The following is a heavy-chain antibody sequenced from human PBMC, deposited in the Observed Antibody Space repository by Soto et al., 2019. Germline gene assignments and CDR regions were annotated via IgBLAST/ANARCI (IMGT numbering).Heavy chain of an antibody. V-gene: IGHV3-74*01. J-gene: IGHJ6*02. D-gene: IGHD5-18*01. CDR1: GFTFSSYW. CDR3: AREGEVQLWYYYYYGMDV. Sequence: GGSLRLSCAASGFTFSSYWMHWVRQAPGKGLVWVSRINSDGSSTSYADSVKGRFTISRDNAKNTLYLQMNSLRAEDTAVYYCAREGEVQLWYYYYYGMDVWGQGTTVTVSS. CDR2: INSDGSST.